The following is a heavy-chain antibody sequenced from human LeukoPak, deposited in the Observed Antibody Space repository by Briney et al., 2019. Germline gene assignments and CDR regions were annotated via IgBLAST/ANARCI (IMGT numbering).Heavy chain of an antibody. J-gene: IGHJ4*02. V-gene: IGHV3-21*01. Sequence: GGSLRLSCAASGFTFSSYSMNWVRQAPGKGLEWVSSISSSSSYIYYADSVKGRFTISRDNAKNSLYLQMNSLRAEDTAVYYCARADTAMVYTDYWGQGTLVTVSS. CDR3: ARADTAMVYTDY. D-gene: IGHD5-18*01. CDR2: ISSSSSYI. CDR1: GFTFSSYS.